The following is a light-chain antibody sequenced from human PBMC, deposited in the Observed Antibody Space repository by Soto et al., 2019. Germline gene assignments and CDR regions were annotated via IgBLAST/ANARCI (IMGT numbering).Light chain of an antibody. V-gene: IGKV1-39*01. CDR3: QQNYITPPWT. J-gene: IGKJ1*01. CDR1: QDISNY. Sequence: DIQMTQSPSSLSASVGDRVTITCQASQDISNYLNWYQQKPGKAPKLLIYDASNLETGVPSRFSGSGSGTDFTLTISSLQAEDFATYYCQQNYITPPWTFGPGTKVDIK. CDR2: DAS.